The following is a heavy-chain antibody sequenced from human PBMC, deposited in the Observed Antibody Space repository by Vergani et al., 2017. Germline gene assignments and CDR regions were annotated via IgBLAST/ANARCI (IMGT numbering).Heavy chain of an antibody. Sequence: EVQLVESGGGLVQPGGSLRLSCAASGFTFSSYEMNWVRQAPGKGLEWVSYISSSGSTIYYADSVKGRFTISRDNSKNSLYLQMNSLRAEDTALYYCAKDRAVAGTDDFDYWGQGTLVTVSS. CDR2: ISSSGSTI. CDR3: AKDRAVAGTDDFDY. CDR1: GFTFSSYE. V-gene: IGHV3-48*03. D-gene: IGHD6-19*01. J-gene: IGHJ4*02.